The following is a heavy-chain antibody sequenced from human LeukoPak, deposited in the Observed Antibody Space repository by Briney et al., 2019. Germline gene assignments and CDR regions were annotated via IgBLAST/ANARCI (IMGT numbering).Heavy chain of an antibody. J-gene: IGHJ4*02. Sequence: SETLSLTCAVYGGSFSGYYWSWIRQPPGKGLEWIGEINHSGSTNYNPSLKSRVTISVDTSKNQFSLKLSSVTAADTAVYYCARGVFYWNYSYFDYWGQGTLVTVSS. CDR1: GGSFSGYY. V-gene: IGHV4-34*01. CDR2: INHSGST. CDR3: ARGVFYWNYSYFDY. D-gene: IGHD1-7*01.